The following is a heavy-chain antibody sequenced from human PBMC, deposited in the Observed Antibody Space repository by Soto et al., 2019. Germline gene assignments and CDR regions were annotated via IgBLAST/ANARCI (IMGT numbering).Heavy chain of an antibody. J-gene: IGHJ6*03. V-gene: IGHV6-1*01. CDR1: GDSVSSNSAA. D-gene: IGHD1-7*01. CDR2: TYYRSRWYN. Sequence: QVQLQESGPGLVKPSQTLSLTCAISGDSVSSNSAAWNWIRQSPSRGLEWLGRTYYRSRWYNDYAVPVRSRITVNADTSKNQFSLQLTSVTPEDTALYYCAGTTSYQWYYMDVWGTGTTVTVSS. CDR3: AGTTSYQWYYMDV.